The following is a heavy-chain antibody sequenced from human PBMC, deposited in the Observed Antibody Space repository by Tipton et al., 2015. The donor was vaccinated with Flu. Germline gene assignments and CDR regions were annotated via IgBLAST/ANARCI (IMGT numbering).Heavy chain of an antibody. Sequence: LSLTCTASGFTFTTYWMTWVRQAPGKGLEWVANINQDGTERYYVDSVKDRFTISRDNGVNSLYLLMNSLRVEDTALYYCAKDMYGSVAAPGTTLDYWGQGTLVTVSS. CDR3: AKDMYGSVAAPGTTLDY. V-gene: IGHV3-7*03. CDR2: INQDGTER. CDR1: GFTFTTYW. J-gene: IGHJ4*02. D-gene: IGHD6-13*01.